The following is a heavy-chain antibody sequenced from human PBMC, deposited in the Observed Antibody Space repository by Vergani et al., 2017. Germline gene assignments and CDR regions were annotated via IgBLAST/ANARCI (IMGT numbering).Heavy chain of an antibody. Sequence: QVQLVQSGAEVKKPGSSVKVSCKASGGTFSSYAISWVRQPPGQGLEWMGRIIPILGIANYAQKFQGRVTITADKSTSTAYMELSSLRSEDTAVYYCARGSIAARPSYYYYGMDVWGQGTTVTVSS. CDR3: ARGSIAARPSYYYYGMDV. D-gene: IGHD6-6*01. CDR2: IIPILGIA. J-gene: IGHJ6*02. V-gene: IGHV1-69*04. CDR1: GGTFSSYA.